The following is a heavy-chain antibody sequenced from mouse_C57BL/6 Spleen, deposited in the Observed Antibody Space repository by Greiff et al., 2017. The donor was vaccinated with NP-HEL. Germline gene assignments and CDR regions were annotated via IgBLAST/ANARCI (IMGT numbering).Heavy chain of an antibody. D-gene: IGHD2-3*01. CDR1: GYAFTNYL. Sequence: VQLQQSGAELVRPGTSVKVSCKASGYAFTNYLIEWVKQRPGQGLEWIGVINPGSGGTNYNEKFKGKATLTADKSSSTAYMQLSSLTSEDSAVYFCARDDGYSYYFDDWGQGTTLTVSS. J-gene: IGHJ2*01. V-gene: IGHV1-54*01. CDR2: INPGSGGT. CDR3: ARDDGYSYYFDD.